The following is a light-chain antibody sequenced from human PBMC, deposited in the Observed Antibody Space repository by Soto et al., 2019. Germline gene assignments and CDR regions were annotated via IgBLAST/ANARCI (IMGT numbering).Light chain of an antibody. Sequence: DIQMTQSPSTLSASVGDRVTITCRASQNIRSGLAWYQQKPGKAPELLIYSASGLESGVPSRFSGSGSGTEFTLTISSRQPDDFATYYCQEYNGNSGLTFGGGTKVEIK. CDR1: QNIRSG. V-gene: IGKV1-5*03. J-gene: IGKJ4*01. CDR3: QEYNGNSGLT. CDR2: SAS.